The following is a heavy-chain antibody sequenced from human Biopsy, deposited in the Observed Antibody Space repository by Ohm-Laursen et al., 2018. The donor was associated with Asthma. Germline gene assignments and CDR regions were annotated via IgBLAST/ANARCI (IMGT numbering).Heavy chain of an antibody. CDR1: RFTYE. V-gene: IGHV3-30-3*02. D-gene: IGHD3-3*01. Sequence: SLRLSCAASRFTYEMHCVRQAPGKGLEWVAVVSYDGGVAHYADSMKGRFTISRDNAKSTLYLQMNRLRTDDTAVYYCAKRRGYSDLTDFDHWGQGTLVTVSS. CDR2: VSYDGGVA. J-gene: IGHJ4*02. CDR3: AKRRGYSDLTDFDH.